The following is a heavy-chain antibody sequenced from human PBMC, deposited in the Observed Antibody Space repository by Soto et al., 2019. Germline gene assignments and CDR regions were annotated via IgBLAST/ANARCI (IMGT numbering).Heavy chain of an antibody. Sequence: SETLSLTCAVSGYSISSGYYWGWIRQPPGKGLEWIGSIHHSGSTYYNPSLKSRVTISVDTSKNQFSLKLSSVTAADTAVYYCARDPLYGDFGMDVWGQGTTVTVSS. V-gene: IGHV4-38-2*02. D-gene: IGHD4-17*01. CDR2: IHHSGST. J-gene: IGHJ6*02. CDR3: ARDPLYGDFGMDV. CDR1: GYSISSGYY.